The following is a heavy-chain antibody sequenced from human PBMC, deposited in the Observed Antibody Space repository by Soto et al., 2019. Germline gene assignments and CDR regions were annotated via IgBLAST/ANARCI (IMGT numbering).Heavy chain of an antibody. D-gene: IGHD3-9*01. V-gene: IGHV5-51*01. CDR2: IYPGDSDT. J-gene: IGHJ6*02. Sequence: GASLKISCTGSGYSFTSYWIGWVRQMPGKGLEWMGIIYPGDSDTRYSPSFQGQVTISADKSISTAYLQWSSLKASDTAMYYCARRQYYDILTGYNYYGMDVWGQGTTVTVSS. CDR3: ARRQYYDILTGYNYYGMDV. CDR1: GYSFTSYW.